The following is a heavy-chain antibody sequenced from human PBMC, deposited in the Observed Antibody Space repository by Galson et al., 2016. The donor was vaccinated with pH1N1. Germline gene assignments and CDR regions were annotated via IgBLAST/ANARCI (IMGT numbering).Heavy chain of an antibody. J-gene: IGHJ4*02. CDR1: GFSFSSYW. CDR3: ARAIATADSL. D-gene: IGHD6-13*01. V-gene: IGHV3-7*01. Sequence: SLRLSCAASGFSFSSYWTSWVRQAPGKGLEWVANIKQDGSEIHYMDSVKGRFTISRDNAKNSLYLQMNSLRAEDTAVYYCARAIATADSLWGQGTLVTVSS. CDR2: IKQDGSEI.